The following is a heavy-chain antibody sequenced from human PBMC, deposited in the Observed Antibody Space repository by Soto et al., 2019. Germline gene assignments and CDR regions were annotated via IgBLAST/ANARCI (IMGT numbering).Heavy chain of an antibody. CDR1: GGSISGGVGGLYY. CDR2: IYDGGST. D-gene: IGHD4-17*01. V-gene: IGHV4-30-4*01. J-gene: IGHJ2*01. CDR3: AREVIPLTTDWYFDL. Sequence: ASETLSLTCTVSGGSISGGVGGLYYWSWIRQPPGKGLEWIGYIYDGGSTYYNPSLKSRVTISVDTSKNQFSLRLSSVTAADTAVYYCAREVIPLTTDWYFDLWGRGTLVTVSS.